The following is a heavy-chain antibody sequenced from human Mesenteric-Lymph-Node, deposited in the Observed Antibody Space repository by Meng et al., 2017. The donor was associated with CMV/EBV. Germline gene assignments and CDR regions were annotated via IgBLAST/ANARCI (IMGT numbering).Heavy chain of an antibody. V-gene: IGHV3-21*01. CDR1: GFIFSSYW. Sequence: GESLKISCVTSGFIFSSYWMSWVRQAPGKGLEWVSSISSSSSYIYYADSVKGRFTISRDNAKNSLYLQMNSLRAEDTAVYYCARDLGYCSSTSCYYYGMDVWGQGTTVTVSS. CDR3: ARDLGYCSSTSCYYYGMDV. J-gene: IGHJ6*02. D-gene: IGHD2-2*01. CDR2: ISSSSSYI.